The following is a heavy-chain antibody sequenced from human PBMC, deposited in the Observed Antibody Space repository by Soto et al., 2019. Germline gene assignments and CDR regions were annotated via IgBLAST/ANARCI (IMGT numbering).Heavy chain of an antibody. CDR1: GASISNYY. Sequence: SETLSLTCTVSGASISNYYWGWIRQPPGKGLEYIGYIYYIGITNYNPSLKSRVTISADTSKNQFSLKMTSVTAADTALYYCGKVLVGATGHTDSDSWGPGTLVTVSS. D-gene: IGHD2-15*01. CDR3: GKVLVGATGHTDSDS. CDR2: IYYIGIT. V-gene: IGHV4-59*01. J-gene: IGHJ4*02.